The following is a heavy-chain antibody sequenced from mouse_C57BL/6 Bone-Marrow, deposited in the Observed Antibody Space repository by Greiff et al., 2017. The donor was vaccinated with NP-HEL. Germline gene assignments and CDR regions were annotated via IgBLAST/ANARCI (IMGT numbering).Heavy chain of an antibody. CDR1: GYAFTNYL. D-gene: IGHD2-4*01. Sequence: VKLQESGAELVRPGTSVKVSCKASGYAFTNYLIEWVKQRPGQGLEWIGVINPGSGGTNYNEKFKGKATLTADKSSSTAYMQLSSLTSEDSAVYFCARGVRENDYDGLAYWGQGTLVTVSA. V-gene: IGHV1-54*01. CDR3: ARGVRENDYDGLAY. J-gene: IGHJ3*01. CDR2: INPGSGGT.